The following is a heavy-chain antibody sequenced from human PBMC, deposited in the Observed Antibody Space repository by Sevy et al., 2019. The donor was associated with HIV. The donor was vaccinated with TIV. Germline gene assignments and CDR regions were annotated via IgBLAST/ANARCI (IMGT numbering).Heavy chain of an antibody. D-gene: IGHD5-18*01. CDR3: AAPGGYRYGSLVDH. CDR2: RHPDSGDT. CDR1: GYSFTGHF. Sequence: ASVKVSCRTSGYSFTGHFVYWVRQAPGQGLEGMGWRHPDSGDTKYAEKFQGRVTVTSDTSISKAYMELSNLRSDDTAVYCCAAPGGYRYGSLVDHWGQGTLVTVSS. V-gene: IGHV1-2*02. J-gene: IGHJ4*02.